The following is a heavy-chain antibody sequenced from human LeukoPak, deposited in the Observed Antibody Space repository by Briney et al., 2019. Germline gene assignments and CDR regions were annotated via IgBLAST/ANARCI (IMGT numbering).Heavy chain of an antibody. J-gene: IGHJ4*02. CDR2: ISWDGGST. CDR1: GFTFDDYA. V-gene: IGHV3-43D*04. Sequence: GGSLRLSCAASGFTFDDYAMHWVRQAPGKGLEWVSLISWDGGSTYYADSVKGRFTISRDNSKNSLYLQMNSLRAEDTALYYCAKDRLVKRACSSTSCYNIDYWGPGTLVTVSS. D-gene: IGHD2-2*01. CDR3: AKDRLVKRACSSTSCYNIDY.